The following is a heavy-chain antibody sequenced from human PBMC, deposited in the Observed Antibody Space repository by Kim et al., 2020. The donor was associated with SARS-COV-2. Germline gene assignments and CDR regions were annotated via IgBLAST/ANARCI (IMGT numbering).Heavy chain of an antibody. CDR3: ARDLTMVRGVIVGYGMDV. CDR2: ISAYNGNT. Sequence: ASVKVSCKASGYTFTSYGISWVRQAPGQGLEWMGWISAYNGNTNYAQKLQGRVTMTTDTSTSTAYMELRSLRSDDTAVYYCARDLTMVRGVIVGYGMDVWGQGTTVTVSS. D-gene: IGHD3-10*01. J-gene: IGHJ6*02. CDR1: GYTFTSYG. V-gene: IGHV1-18*04.